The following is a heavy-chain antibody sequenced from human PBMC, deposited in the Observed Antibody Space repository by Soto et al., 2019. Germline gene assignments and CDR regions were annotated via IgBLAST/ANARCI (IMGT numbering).Heavy chain of an antibody. D-gene: IGHD6-6*01. Sequence: EVQLVESGEGLVQPGGSLRLSCAASGFTFSDYAMHWVRQAPGKGLEYVSSISTNGGNTYYADSVKGRFTISRDNSKNTLYLQMGSLRPEDMAVYYCAKGGRYSSSSLDYWGQGTLVTVSS. CDR2: ISTNGGNT. V-gene: IGHV3-64*02. CDR3: AKGGRYSSSSLDY. J-gene: IGHJ4*02. CDR1: GFTFSDYA.